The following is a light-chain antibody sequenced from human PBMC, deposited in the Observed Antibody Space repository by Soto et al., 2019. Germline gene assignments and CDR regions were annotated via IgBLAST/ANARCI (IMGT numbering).Light chain of an antibody. CDR2: DVS. J-gene: IGLJ2*01. CDR3: SSYTSSSIPVV. Sequence: QSALTQPASVSGSPGQSITISCTGTSSDVGGYNYVSWYQQHPGKAPKLMIYDVSNRPSGVSNRFSGSKSGNTASLTISGRQAEDEADYYCSSYTSSSIPVVVGGGTKLTV. V-gene: IGLV2-14*01. CDR1: SSDVGGYNY.